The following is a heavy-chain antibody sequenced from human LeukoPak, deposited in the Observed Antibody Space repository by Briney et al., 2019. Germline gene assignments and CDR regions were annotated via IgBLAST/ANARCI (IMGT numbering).Heavy chain of an antibody. CDR1: GDSISSYY. J-gene: IGHJ4*02. CDR3: ARNRGSSSWYYFDY. Sequence: SETLSLTCTVSGDSISSYYWSWIRQPAGKGLEWIGRIYTSGSTNYNPSLKSRVTMSVDTSENQFSLKLSSVTAADTAVYYCARNRGSSSWYYFDYWGQGTLVTVSS. D-gene: IGHD6-13*01. V-gene: IGHV4-4*07. CDR2: IYTSGST.